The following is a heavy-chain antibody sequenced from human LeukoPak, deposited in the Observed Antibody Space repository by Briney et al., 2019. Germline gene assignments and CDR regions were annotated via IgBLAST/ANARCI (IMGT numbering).Heavy chain of an antibody. CDR2: IIPIFGIA. CDR3: ARDLSEMATRVGFDY. CDR1: GGTFSSYA. D-gene: IGHD5-24*01. V-gene: IGHV1-69*04. J-gene: IGHJ4*02. Sequence: GASVKVSCKASGGTFSSYAISWVRQAPGQGLEWMGRIIPIFGIANYAQKFQGRVTITADKSTSTAYMELSSLRSEDTAVYYCARDLSEMATRVGFDYWGQGTLVTVSS.